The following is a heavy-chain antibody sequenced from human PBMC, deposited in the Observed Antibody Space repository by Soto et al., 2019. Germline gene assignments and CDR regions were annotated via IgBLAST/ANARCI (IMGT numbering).Heavy chain of an antibody. CDR3: ARDHVVSRNWFDP. CDR1: GFTCSSYW. J-gene: IGHJ5*02. Sequence: EVQLVESGGGLVQPGGSLRLSCAASGFTCSSYWMHWVRQAPGKGLVWVSRINSDGSSTSYADSVKGRFTISRDNAKNTLYLQMNSLRAEDTAVYYCARDHVVSRNWFDPWGQGTLVTVSS. V-gene: IGHV3-74*01. D-gene: IGHD2-21*01. CDR2: INSDGSST.